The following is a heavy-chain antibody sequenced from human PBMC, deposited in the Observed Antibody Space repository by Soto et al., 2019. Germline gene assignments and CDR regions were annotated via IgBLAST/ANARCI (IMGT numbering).Heavy chain of an antibody. CDR1: GGSISSSSYY. CDR2: INHSGST. J-gene: IGHJ4*02. CDR3: ARGSAAAGKALGY. D-gene: IGHD6-13*01. V-gene: IGHV4-39*07. Sequence: SETLSLTCTVSGGSISSSSYYWGWIRQPPGKGLEWIGEINHSGSTNYNPSLKSRVTISVDASKNQFSLKLSSVTAADTAVYYCARGSAAAGKALGYWGQGTLVTVSS.